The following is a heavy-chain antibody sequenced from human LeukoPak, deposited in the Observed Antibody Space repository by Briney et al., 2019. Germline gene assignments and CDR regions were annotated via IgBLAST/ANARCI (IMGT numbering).Heavy chain of an antibody. CDR3: ASHEYYCSSTSCYYGRWFDP. V-gene: IGHV1-69*05. D-gene: IGHD2-2*01. J-gene: IGHJ5*02. CDR1: GGTFSSYA. Sequence: SVKVSCKASGGTFSSYAISWVRQAPGQGLEWMGGIIPIFGTANYAQKFQGRVTITTDESTSTAYMELSSLRSEDTAVYYCASHEYYCSSTSCYYGRWFDPWGQGTLVTVSS. CDR2: IIPIFGTA.